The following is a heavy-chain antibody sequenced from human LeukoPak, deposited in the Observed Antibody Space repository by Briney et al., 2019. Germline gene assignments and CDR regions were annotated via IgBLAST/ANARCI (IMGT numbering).Heavy chain of an antibody. Sequence: SVEVSCKASGGTFSSYAISWVRQAPGQGLEWMGRIIPILGIANYAQKFQGRVTITADKSTSTAYMELSSLRSEDTAVYYCARDCSSTSCRYRQRYFDYWGQGTLVTVSS. CDR3: ARDCSSTSCRYRQRYFDY. V-gene: IGHV1-69*04. CDR2: IIPILGIA. J-gene: IGHJ4*02. CDR1: GGTFSSYA. D-gene: IGHD2-2*01.